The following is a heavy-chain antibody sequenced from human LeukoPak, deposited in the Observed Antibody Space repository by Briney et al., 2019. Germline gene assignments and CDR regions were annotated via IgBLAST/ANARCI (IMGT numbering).Heavy chain of an antibody. CDR2: ISYDGSNK. Sequence: GRSLRLSCAVFGFTFSSYGMHWVRQAPGKGLEWVAVISYDGSNKYYADSVKGRFTISRDNSKNTLYLQMNSLRAEDTAVYYCARGPSYDFWSGSHFDYWGQGTLVTVSS. J-gene: IGHJ4*02. CDR3: ARGPSYDFWSGSHFDY. V-gene: IGHV3-30*03. D-gene: IGHD3-3*01. CDR1: GFTFSSYG.